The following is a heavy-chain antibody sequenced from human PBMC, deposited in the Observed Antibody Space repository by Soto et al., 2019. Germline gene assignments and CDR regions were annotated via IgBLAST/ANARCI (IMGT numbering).Heavy chain of an antibody. V-gene: IGHV4-59*01. CDR3: ATRGDTGDIDY. CDR2: IYYSGST. CDR1: GGSISSYY. Sequence: SETLSLTCTVSGGSISSYYWSWIRQPPGKGLEWIGYIYYSGSTNYNPSLKSRVTISVDTSKNQFSLKLSSVTAADTAVYYCATRGDTGDIDYWGQGTLVTVSS. J-gene: IGHJ4*02. D-gene: IGHD2-21*01.